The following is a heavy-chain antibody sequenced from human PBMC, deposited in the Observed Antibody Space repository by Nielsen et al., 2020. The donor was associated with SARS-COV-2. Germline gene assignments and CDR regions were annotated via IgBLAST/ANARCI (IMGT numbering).Heavy chain of an antibody. CDR2: ISAYNGNT. Sequence: ASVKVSCKASGGTFSSYAISWVRQAPGQGLEWMGWISAYNGNTNYTQKLQGRVTMTTDTSTSTAYMELRSLRSDDTAVYYCARAVAGTGYYYYYYGMDVWGQGTTVTVSS. CDR1: GGTFSSYA. CDR3: ARAVAGTGYYYYYYGMDV. J-gene: IGHJ6*02. V-gene: IGHV1-18*01. D-gene: IGHD6-19*01.